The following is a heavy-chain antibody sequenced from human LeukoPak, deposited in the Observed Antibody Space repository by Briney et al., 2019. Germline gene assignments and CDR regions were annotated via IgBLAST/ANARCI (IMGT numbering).Heavy chain of an antibody. Sequence: GESLKISCQGSGYSFTSYWIGWVRQMPGKGLEWMGIIYPGDSDTSYSPSFQGQVSISADKSISTAYLQWSSLKASDTAMYYCARHDNGGMVRGLIPADGLDIWGQGTMVTVSS. D-gene: IGHD3-10*01. J-gene: IGHJ3*02. V-gene: IGHV5-51*01. CDR2: IYPGDSDT. CDR1: GYSFTSYW. CDR3: ARHDNGGMVRGLIPADGLDI.